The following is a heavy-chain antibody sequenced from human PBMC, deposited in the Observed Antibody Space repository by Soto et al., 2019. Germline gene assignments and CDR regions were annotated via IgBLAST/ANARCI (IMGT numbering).Heavy chain of an antibody. Sequence: QVQLVESGGGXVKXXXSXRLSCAASGFTFSNYYMTWIRXAPGKGLEWVSCISSRSSYTNYADSVKGRFTISRDNAKNSLYLQMNSLRAEDTAVYYCARAGYRSEDYYGMDVWGQGTTVTVSS. J-gene: IGHJ6*02. CDR2: ISSRSSYT. CDR3: ARAGYRSEDYYGMDV. D-gene: IGHD5-18*01. CDR1: GFTFSNYY. V-gene: IGHV3-11*05.